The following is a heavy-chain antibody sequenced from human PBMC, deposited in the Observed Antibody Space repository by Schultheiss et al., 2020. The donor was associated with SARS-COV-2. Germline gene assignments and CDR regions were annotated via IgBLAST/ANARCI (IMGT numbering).Heavy chain of an antibody. D-gene: IGHD3-10*01. CDR3: ARGPSLLFDY. CDR1: GGSISSGYY. Sequence: SETLSLTCTVSGGSISSGYYWSWIRQPPGKGLEWIGSIYHSGSTYYNPSLKSRVTISVDTSKNQFSLKLSSVTAADTAVYYCARGPSLLFDYWGQGTLVTVSS. CDR2: IYHSGST. V-gene: IGHV4-38-2*02. J-gene: IGHJ4*02.